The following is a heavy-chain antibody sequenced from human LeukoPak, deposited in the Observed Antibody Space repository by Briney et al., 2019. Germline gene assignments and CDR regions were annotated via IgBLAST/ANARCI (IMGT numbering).Heavy chain of an antibody. J-gene: IGHJ4*02. CDR2: INPSGGST. D-gene: IGHD6-6*01. Sequence: ASVKVSCKASGYTFTSYSMHWVRQAPGQGLEWMGIINPSGGSTYYAQKFQGRVTMTRHTSTSTVYMELSSLRSEDTAVYYCARQSEYSSSPGTSDYWGQGTLVTVSS. CDR1: GYTFTSYS. V-gene: IGHV1-46*01. CDR3: ARQSEYSSSPGTSDY.